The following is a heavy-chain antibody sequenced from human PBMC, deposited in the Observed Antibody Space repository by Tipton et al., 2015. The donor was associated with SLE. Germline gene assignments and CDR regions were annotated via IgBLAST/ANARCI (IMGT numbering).Heavy chain of an antibody. CDR1: GGTFSSYA. Sequence: QSGAEVKKPGSSVKVSCKASGGTFSSYAISWVRQAPGQGLEWMGGITPIFGTANYAQKFQGRVTITTDESTSTAYMELSSLRSEDTAVYYCAALTYYYGSGSYWNFDYWGQGTLVTVSS. D-gene: IGHD3-10*01. CDR3: AALTYYYGSGSYWNFDY. J-gene: IGHJ4*02. V-gene: IGHV1-69*05. CDR2: ITPIFGTA.